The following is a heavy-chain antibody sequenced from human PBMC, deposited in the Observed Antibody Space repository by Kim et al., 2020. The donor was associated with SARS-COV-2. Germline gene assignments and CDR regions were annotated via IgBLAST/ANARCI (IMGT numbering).Heavy chain of an antibody. V-gene: IGHV3-33*01. D-gene: IGHD2-2*01. Sequence: ADSGKGRFTNSRDNSKNTLYLQMNSLRAEDTAVYYCARDGSSTSGSGMDYWGQGTLVTVSS. CDR3: ARDGSSTSGSGMDY. J-gene: IGHJ4*02.